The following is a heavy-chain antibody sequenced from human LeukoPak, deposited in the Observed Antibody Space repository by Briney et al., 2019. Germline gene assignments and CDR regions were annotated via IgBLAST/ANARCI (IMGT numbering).Heavy chain of an antibody. J-gene: IGHJ5*02. CDR1: GYTFTSYG. Sequence: ASVKVSCKASGYTFTSYGISWVRQAPGQGLEWMGWISAYNGNTNYAQKLQGRVTMTTDTSTSTAYMELRSLRSDDTAVYCCARDPVQKYSSGPGWFDPWGQGTLVTVSS. V-gene: IGHV1-18*01. CDR2: ISAYNGNT. D-gene: IGHD6-19*01. CDR3: ARDPVQKYSSGPGWFDP.